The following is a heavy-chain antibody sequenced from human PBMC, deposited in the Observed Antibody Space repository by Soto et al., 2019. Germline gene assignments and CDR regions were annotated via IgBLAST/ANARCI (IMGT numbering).Heavy chain of an antibody. Sequence: SETLSLTCDVSGDTISTGGYTWAWIRQPPGKGLEWIGYIYHSGNTKYSPSPKSRVTMSVDTSKNHFSLKLISVTTADTAVYFCAREGNLGRWIQPLDSWGQGTLVTVSS. J-gene: IGHJ4*02. CDR1: GDTISTGGYT. CDR3: AREGNLGRWIQPLDS. D-gene: IGHD2-2*03. V-gene: IGHV4-30-2*01. CDR2: IYHSGNT.